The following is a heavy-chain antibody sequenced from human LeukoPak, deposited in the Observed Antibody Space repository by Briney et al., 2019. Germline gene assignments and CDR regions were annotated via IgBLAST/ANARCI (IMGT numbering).Heavy chain of an antibody. CDR1: GGSISNTNW. V-gene: IGHV4-4*02. Sequence: SGTLSLTCDVSGGSISNTNWWSWVRQPPGQGLEWIGEVHLSGRTNYNPSLESRVTMSVDMSENHISLKLTSVTAADTAVYYCAREGGPYRPLDYSGQGTLVTVSS. J-gene: IGHJ4*02. CDR2: VHLSGRT. CDR3: AREGGPYRPLDY.